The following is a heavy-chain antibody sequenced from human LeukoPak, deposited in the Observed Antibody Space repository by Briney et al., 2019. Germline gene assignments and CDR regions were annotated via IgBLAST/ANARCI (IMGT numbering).Heavy chain of an antibody. V-gene: IGHV3-48*01. CDR3: ARGNRWLVFYYYGMDV. J-gene: IGHJ6*02. CDR1: GFTFSSYS. Sequence: PGGSLRLSCAASGFTFSSYSMNWVRQAPGKGLEWVSYISSSSSTIYYADSVKGRFTISRDNAKNSLYLQMNSLRAEDTAVYYCARGNRWLVFYYYGMDVWGQGTTATVSS. D-gene: IGHD6-19*01. CDR2: ISSSSSTI.